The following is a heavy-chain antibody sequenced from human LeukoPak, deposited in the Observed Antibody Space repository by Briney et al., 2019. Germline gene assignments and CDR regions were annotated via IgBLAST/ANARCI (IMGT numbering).Heavy chain of an antibody. Sequence: GESLKISCKGSGYTFSSNWIGWVRRMPGKGLEWMGIIYPDDADTRYSPSFQGQVTISADKSISTAYLQWSSLKASDTAMYYCARLAYCSNDVCYSNYYYSMDVWGKGITVTVSS. CDR3: ARLAYCSNDVCYSNYYYSMDV. V-gene: IGHV5-51*01. D-gene: IGHD2-8*01. CDR2: IYPDDADT. CDR1: GYTFSSNW. J-gene: IGHJ6*03.